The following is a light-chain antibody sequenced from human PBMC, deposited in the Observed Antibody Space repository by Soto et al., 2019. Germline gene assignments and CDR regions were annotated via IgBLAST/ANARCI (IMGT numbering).Light chain of an antibody. CDR2: GAS. CDR1: QSVSNTY. CDR3: QQYISSPRT. J-gene: IGKJ1*01. Sequence: EIVLTQSPGTLSFSPWERATQSFCSSQSVSNTYLAWYQLKPGQAPRLLIYGASRRATGIPDRFSGSGSGTDFTLTISRLEPEDFAVYYCQQYISSPRTFGQGTKVDI. V-gene: IGKV3-20*01.